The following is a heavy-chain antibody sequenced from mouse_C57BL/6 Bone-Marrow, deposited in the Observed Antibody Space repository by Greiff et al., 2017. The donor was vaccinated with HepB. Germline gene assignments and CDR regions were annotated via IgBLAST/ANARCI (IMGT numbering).Heavy chain of an antibody. CDR2: IYPRDGST. Sequence: VQLQESDAELVKPGASVKISCKVSGYTFTDHTIHWMKQRPEQGLEWIGYIYPRDGSTKYNEKFKGKATLTAKKSSSTAYMQVNSLTSEDTAVYFGARRVDYYAMDYWGQGTSVTVSS. V-gene: IGHV1-78*01. J-gene: IGHJ4*01. D-gene: IGHD1-1*01. CDR1: GYTFTDHT. CDR3: ARRVDYYAMDY.